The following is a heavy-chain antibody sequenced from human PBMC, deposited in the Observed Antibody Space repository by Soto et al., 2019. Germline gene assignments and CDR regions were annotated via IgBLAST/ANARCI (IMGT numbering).Heavy chain of an antibody. CDR3: ASTEYHGGWYYDYVWGSYRNDPNWFDP. Sequence: SETLSLTCTVSGGSISSYYWSWIRQPPGKGLERIGYIYYCVSTNYNPSLKSRVIISVDTSKNQFSLKLSSVTVADTAVYYCASTEYHGGWYYDYVWGSYRNDPNWFDPWGQGTLVTVSS. V-gene: IGHV4-59*01. CDR2: IYYCVST. CDR1: GGSISSYY. J-gene: IGHJ5*02. D-gene: IGHD3-16*02.